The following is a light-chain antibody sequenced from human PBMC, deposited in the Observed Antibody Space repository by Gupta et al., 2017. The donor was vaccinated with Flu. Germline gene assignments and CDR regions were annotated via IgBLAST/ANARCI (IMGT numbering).Light chain of an antibody. CDR1: SSDIGSYNN. V-gene: IGLV2-14*01. J-gene: IGLJ1*01. Sequence: QSALTQPASVSGSPGQSITISCTGTSSDIGSYNNVSWYQQHPGKAPKLMIYEVSNRPSGVSNRFSGSKSGNTASLTISGLQAEDEADYFCSSYTSNSAPYVFGAGTKVTVL. CDR2: EVS. CDR3: SSYTSNSAPYV.